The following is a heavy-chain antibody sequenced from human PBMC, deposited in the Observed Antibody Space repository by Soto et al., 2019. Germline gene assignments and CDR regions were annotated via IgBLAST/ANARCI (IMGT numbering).Heavy chain of an antibody. J-gene: IGHJ5*02. Sequence: SETLSLTCDVYGGSFSDYIWTWIRQTPGKGLQWIGQINHSGSANYNPSLKSRVTISVDTSKNQFSLKLSSVTAADTAVYYCARADIDYDSSGYGNWFDPWGQGTLVTVSS. CDR1: GGSFSDYI. CDR2: INHSGSA. CDR3: ARADIDYDSSGYGNWFDP. V-gene: IGHV4-34*09. D-gene: IGHD3-22*01.